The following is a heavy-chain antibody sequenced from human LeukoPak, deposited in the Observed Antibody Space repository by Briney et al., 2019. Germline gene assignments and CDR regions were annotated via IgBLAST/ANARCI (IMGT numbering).Heavy chain of an antibody. J-gene: IGHJ3*02. Sequence: ASVKVSCKASGYTFTSYGISWVRQAPGQGLEWMGWISAYNGNTNYAQKLQGRVTMTTDTSTSTAYMEPRSLRSDDTAVYYCARDLTYCSSTSCPVDDAFDIWGQGTMVTVSS. CDR3: ARDLTYCSSTSCPVDDAFDI. CDR1: GYTFTSYG. V-gene: IGHV1-18*01. D-gene: IGHD2-2*01. CDR2: ISAYNGNT.